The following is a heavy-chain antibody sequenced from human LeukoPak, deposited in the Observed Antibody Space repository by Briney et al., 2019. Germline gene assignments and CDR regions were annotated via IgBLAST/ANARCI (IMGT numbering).Heavy chain of an antibody. V-gene: IGHV6-1*01. CDR1: GDSVSSNSVT. CDR2: TYYRSTRYN. CDR3: ARRLTQYDCFDP. D-gene: IGHD2-2*01. J-gene: IGHJ5*02. Sequence: SQTLSLTCAISGDSVSSNSVTWNWIRQSPSRGLEWLGRTYYRSTRYNDYAVSVRGRITVNPDTSKNQFSLHLNSVTPEDTAVYYCARRLTQYDCFDPWGQGILVTVSS.